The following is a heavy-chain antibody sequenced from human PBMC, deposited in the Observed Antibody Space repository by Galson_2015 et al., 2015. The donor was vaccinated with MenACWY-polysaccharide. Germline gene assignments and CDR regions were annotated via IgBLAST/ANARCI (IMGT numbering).Heavy chain of an antibody. CDR1: GATINDYL. CDR2: ISTSGGT. CDR3: VRDRGAMDV. V-gene: IGHV4-4*07. D-gene: IGHD3-10*01. Sequence: ETLSLACTVSGATINDYLWRWVRRPAETGLEWIGRISTSGGTNYNPSLKSRVTMSVDTSKNQLSLNLNSVTAADTAVYYCVRDRGAMDVWGQGTLVTVSS. J-gene: IGHJ4*02.